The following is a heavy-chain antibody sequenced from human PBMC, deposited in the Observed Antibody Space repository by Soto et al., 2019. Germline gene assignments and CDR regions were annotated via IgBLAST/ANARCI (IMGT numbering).Heavy chain of an antibody. D-gene: IGHD3-22*01. Sequence: SESLSLTCAVYGGTFSGYYWSWIRQSPGKGLEWIGEINHGGSSNYNPSLKSRVTISVDTSKNQFSLKLSSVTAADTAVYYCARGITTKAVKPDPPAKYYLDSWG. CDR1: GGTFSGYY. V-gene: IGHV4-34*01. CDR3: ARGITTKAVKPDPPAKYYLDS. J-gene: IGHJ5*01. CDR2: INHGGSS.